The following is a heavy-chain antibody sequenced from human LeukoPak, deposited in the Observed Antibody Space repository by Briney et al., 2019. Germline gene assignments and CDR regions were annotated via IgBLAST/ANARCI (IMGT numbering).Heavy chain of an antibody. CDR1: GGTFSSYA. D-gene: IGHD6-13*01. V-gene: IGHV1-69*05. Sequence: SVKVSCKASGGTFSSYAISWVRQAPGQGLEWMGGIIPIFGTANYAQEFQGRVTITTDESTSTAYMELSSLRSEDTAVYYCAREGDLPTAAAGTFDYWGQGTLVTVSS. CDR3: AREGDLPTAAAGTFDY. CDR2: IIPIFGTA. J-gene: IGHJ4*02.